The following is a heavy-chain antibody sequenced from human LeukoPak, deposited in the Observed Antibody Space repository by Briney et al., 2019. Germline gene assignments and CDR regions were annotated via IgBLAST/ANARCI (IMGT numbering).Heavy chain of an antibody. CDR3: ARDLASGSADYYFDY. CDR2: ISSDGRDK. CDR1: GFTFSSYA. D-gene: IGHD3-16*01. J-gene: IGHJ4*02. V-gene: IGHV3-30*04. Sequence: GGSLRLSCVASGFTFSSYAMHWVRQAPGKGLEWVTVISSDGRDKKYADSVKGRFTISRDNSKNALYLQMNSLRPEDTAVYYCARDLASGSADYYFDYWGQGTLVTVSS.